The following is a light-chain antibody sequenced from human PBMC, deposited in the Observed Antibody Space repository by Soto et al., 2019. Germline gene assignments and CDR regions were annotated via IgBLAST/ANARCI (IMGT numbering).Light chain of an antibody. CDR1: QSVSSN. CDR2: GAS. CDR3: QHYNNWPPWT. V-gene: IGKV3-15*01. Sequence: EIEMTQPPATLSLSPGERATLYCWASQSVSSNLAWYQQKPGQAPRLLIYGASTRVTGVPARFSGSGSGTEFILIISSLQSEDFAVYCCQHYNNWPPWTFGQGTKVDIK. J-gene: IGKJ1*01.